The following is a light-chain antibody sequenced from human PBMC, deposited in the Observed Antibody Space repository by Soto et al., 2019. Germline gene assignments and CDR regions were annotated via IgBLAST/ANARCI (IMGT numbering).Light chain of an antibody. V-gene: IGKV1-39*01. CDR1: QGISSY. Sequence: DIQMTQSPSSVSASVGGRGTITCRASQGISSYLNWYQQKPGKAPKLLIYAASNLQSGVPSRFSGSGSGTDFTLTIRSLQPEDCATYYCQQSYSIPPITCGQGTRREIK. J-gene: IGKJ5*01. CDR2: AAS. CDR3: QQSYSIPPIT.